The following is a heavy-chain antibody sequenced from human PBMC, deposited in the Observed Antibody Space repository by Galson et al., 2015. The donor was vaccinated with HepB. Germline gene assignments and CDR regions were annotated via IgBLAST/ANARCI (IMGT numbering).Heavy chain of an antibody. J-gene: IGHJ4*02. CDR1: GFTFSSYA. CDR3: AKSEGRTGGFDY. D-gene: IGHD1-14*01. V-gene: IGHV3-23*01. Sequence: SLRLSCAASGFTFSSYAMSWVRQAPGKGLEWVSAISGSGGSTYYADSVKGRFTISRDNSKNTLYLQMNSLRAEDTAVYYCAKSEGRTGGFDYWGQGTLVTVSS. CDR2: ISGSGGST.